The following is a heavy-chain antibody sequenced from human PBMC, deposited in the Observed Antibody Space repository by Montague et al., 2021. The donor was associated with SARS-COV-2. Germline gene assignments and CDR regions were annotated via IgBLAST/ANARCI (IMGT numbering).Heavy chain of an antibody. Sequence: TLSLTSTLSGGSIRSDGFYWNWIRQPAGKGLEWIGRIDASGTTNYKPSLKSRVIISLDRSKNQFSLKLSSVIAADTAVYYCARSAFRYFDRPGMDVWGQGTTVTVSS. D-gene: IGHD3-9*01. J-gene: IGHJ6*02. V-gene: IGHV4-61*02. CDR2: IDASGTT. CDR3: ARSAFRYFDRPGMDV. CDR1: GGSIRSDGFY.